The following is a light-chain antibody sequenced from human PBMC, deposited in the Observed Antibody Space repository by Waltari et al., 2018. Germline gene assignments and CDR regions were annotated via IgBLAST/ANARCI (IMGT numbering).Light chain of an antibody. CDR3: QAWDRRTYVV. CDR1: KLEDKY. Sequence: SYELTQPPSVSVSPGQTASITCSGDKLEDKYVCWYQQKPGQSPVMVIYQDTRRPSEIPERFPGSSPGNPATLTISGTQAVDEADYYCQAWDRRTYVVFGGGTKLTVL. CDR2: QDT. V-gene: IGLV3-1*01. J-gene: IGLJ2*01.